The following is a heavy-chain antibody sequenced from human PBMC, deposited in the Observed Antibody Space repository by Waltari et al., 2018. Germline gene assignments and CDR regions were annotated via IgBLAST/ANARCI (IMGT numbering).Heavy chain of an antibody. J-gene: IGHJ3*02. V-gene: IGHV3-74*01. D-gene: IGHD6-19*01. CDR1: GFGFCAYW. CDR3: AFSRGWSSPFGAYDS. Sequence: EVQLVESGGDLVQPGGALRLSCAASGFGFCAYWXXCVRQVPGKWLFWVSHINTDGSDANYADSVKGRFTISRDNAKNSLYLEMSSLRVEDTAVYYCAFSRGWSSPFGAYDSWGQGTRVIVSS. CDR2: INTDGSDA.